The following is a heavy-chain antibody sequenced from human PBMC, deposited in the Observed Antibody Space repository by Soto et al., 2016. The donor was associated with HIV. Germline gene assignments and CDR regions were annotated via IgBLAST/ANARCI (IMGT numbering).Heavy chain of an antibody. CDR1: GDSISGYY. J-gene: IGHJ6*03. D-gene: IGHD4-17*01. V-gene: IGHV4-59*01. CDR3: ARSYGDFVGYYYYYYMDV. CDR2: VFYSGST. Sequence: QVQLQESGPGLVKPSETLSLTCTVSGDSISGYYWSWIRQLPGKGLEWIGYVFYSGSTKYNPSLKSRVTISVDTSKNQFSLKLSSVTAADTAVYYCARSYGDFVGYYYYYYMDVWGNGTTVTGLL.